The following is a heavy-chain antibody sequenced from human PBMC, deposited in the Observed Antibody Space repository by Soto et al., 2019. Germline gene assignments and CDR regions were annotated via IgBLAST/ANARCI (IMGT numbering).Heavy chain of an antibody. Sequence: GGSLRLSCAASGFTFSSYAMSWVRQAPGKGLEWVSAISGSGGSTYYADSVKGRFTISRDNSKNTLYLQMNSLRAEDTAVYYCARAGDYYGSGSYYNWGQGXLVTVSS. D-gene: IGHD3-10*01. V-gene: IGHV3-23*01. CDR3: ARAGDYYGSGSYYN. J-gene: IGHJ4*02. CDR1: GFTFSSYA. CDR2: ISGSGGST.